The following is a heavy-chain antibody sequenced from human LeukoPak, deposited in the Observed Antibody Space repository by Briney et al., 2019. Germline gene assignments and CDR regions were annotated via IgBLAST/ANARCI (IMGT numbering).Heavy chain of an antibody. Sequence: GGSLRLSCAASGFIFSIYSMNWVRQAPGKGLEWVSYISSSSSTIYYADSVKGRFTISRDNAKNALYLQMNSLRDEDTAVYYCARGSTMIVVRFDYWGQGTLVTVSS. CDR2: ISSSSSTI. CDR1: GFIFSIYS. CDR3: ARGSTMIVVRFDY. V-gene: IGHV3-48*02. J-gene: IGHJ4*02. D-gene: IGHD3-22*01.